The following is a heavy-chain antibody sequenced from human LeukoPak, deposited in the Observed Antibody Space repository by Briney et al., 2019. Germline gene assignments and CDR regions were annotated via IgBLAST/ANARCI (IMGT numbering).Heavy chain of an antibody. CDR3: ATAGIVVITNPHLLGAFDI. D-gene: IGHD3-22*01. V-gene: IGHV1-24*01. J-gene: IGHJ3*02. CDR2: FDPEDGET. Sequence: ASVKVSCKVSGYTLTELSMHWVRQAPGKGLEWMGGFDPEDGETIYAQKFQGRVTMTEDTSTDTAYMELSSLRSEDTAVYYCATAGIVVITNPHLLGAFDIWGQGTMVTVSS. CDR1: GYTLTELS.